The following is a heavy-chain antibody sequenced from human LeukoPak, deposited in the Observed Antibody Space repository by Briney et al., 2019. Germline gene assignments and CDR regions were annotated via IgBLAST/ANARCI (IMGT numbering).Heavy chain of an antibody. Sequence: GGSLRLSXAASGFTFSSYWMSWVRQAPGKGLEWVANIKQDGSEKYYVDSVKGRFTISRNNAKSSLYLQMNSLRAEDTAVYYCARAVASHSGEYDFWSGRYYYYYMDVWGKGTTVTVSS. CDR2: IKQDGSEK. CDR1: GFTFSSYW. D-gene: IGHD3-3*01. V-gene: IGHV3-7*01. CDR3: ARAVASHSGEYDFWSGRYYYYYMDV. J-gene: IGHJ6*03.